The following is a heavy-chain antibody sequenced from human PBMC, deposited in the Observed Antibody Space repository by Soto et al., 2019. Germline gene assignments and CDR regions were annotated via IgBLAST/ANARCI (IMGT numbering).Heavy chain of an antibody. V-gene: IGHV3-9*02. Sequence: GGSLRLSCAASGFTSDDYAMHGVRQVPGKGLEWVSGINWNSGSIGYGDSVKGRFAISRDNAKNSLHLQMNSLSAEDPALYHCVKDQSINCYSRRLRHWGQGTLVAIYS. CDR3: VKDQSINCYSRRLRH. D-gene: IGHD1-1*01. J-gene: IGHJ1*01. CDR1: GFTSDDYA. CDR2: INWNSGSI.